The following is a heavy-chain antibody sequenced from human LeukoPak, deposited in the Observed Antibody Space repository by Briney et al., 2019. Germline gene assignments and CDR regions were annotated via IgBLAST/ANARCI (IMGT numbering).Heavy chain of an antibody. Sequence: PGRSLRLSCTASGFTFGDYAMSWVRQAPGKGLEWVGFIRSKAYGGTTEYAASVKGRFTISRDDSKSIAYLQMNSLKTEDTAVYYCTRDPTHYYDSSGYYTGQYYYYMDVWGKGTTVTISS. CDR1: GFTFGDYA. D-gene: IGHD3-22*01. J-gene: IGHJ6*03. CDR2: IRSKAYGGTT. CDR3: TRDPTHYYDSSGYYTGQYYYYMDV. V-gene: IGHV3-49*04.